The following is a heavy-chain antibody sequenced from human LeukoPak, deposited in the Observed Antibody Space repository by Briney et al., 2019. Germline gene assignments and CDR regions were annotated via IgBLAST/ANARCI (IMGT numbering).Heavy chain of an antibody. V-gene: IGHV4-59*11. CDR1: GASMNTHY. J-gene: IGHJ4*02. D-gene: IGHD5-18*01. CDR3: ATIKRGNIFGYFDF. Sequence: SETLSLTCAVSGASMNTHYWSWIRQPPGKGLEWIGYMLDTVTTKDNPSLKSRFTLSADTSKNQFSLWLTSVTAADTAVYYGATIKRGNIFGYFDFWGQGIPVTVSS. CDR2: MLDTVTT.